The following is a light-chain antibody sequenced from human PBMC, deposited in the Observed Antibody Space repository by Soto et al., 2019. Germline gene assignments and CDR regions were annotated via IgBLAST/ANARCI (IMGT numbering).Light chain of an antibody. J-gene: IGKJ4*01. Sequence: DIQMAQSPSSLSASIGDRVTITCRASQGISEYLAWYQQRPGNAPNLLIYGASILQSGVPSRFSGSGSGTDFTLTISSLQPEDVATYYCQKYNSAPLTFGGGTKVEIK. CDR2: GAS. CDR1: QGISEY. V-gene: IGKV1-27*01. CDR3: QKYNSAPLT.